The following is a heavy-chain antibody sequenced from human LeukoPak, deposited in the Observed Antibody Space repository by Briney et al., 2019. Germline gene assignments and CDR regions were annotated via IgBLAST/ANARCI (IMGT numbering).Heavy chain of an antibody. CDR2: MFYGETT. CDR3: ARLERSRMDGAQY. V-gene: IGHV4-39*01. D-gene: IGHD4/OR15-4a*01. J-gene: IGHJ4*02. CDR1: GDSIRSSGYH. Sequence: SETLSLTCIVSGDSIRSSGYHWGWIRQPPGKGLEWIGSMFYGETTSYSPSLQGRVTISLDTSKNQFSLRLNSVTAADTAVYYCARLERSRMDGAQYWGQGTLVTVSS.